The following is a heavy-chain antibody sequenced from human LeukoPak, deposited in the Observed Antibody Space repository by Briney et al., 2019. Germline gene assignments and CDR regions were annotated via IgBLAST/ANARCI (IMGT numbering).Heavy chain of an antibody. CDR3: ARESGFDAFDI. V-gene: IGHV1-2*02. CDR1: GYTFTGYY. CDR2: INPSSGGT. Sequence: ASVKVSCKASGYTFTGYYMHWVRQAPGQGLEWMGWINPSSGGTNYAQKFQGRVTMTRDTSISTAYMELSRLRSDDTAVYYCARESGFDAFDIWGQGTMVTVSS. J-gene: IGHJ3*02.